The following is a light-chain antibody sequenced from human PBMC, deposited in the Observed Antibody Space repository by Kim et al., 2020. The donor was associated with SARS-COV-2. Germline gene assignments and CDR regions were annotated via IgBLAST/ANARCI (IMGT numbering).Light chain of an antibody. V-gene: IGKV3-20*01. CDR3: QQDGSSPST. CDR2: GAS. J-gene: IGKJ5*01. Sequence: EIVLTQSPATLSLSPGERATLSCRASRSVSSYLAWYQQKPGQAARLLIYGASSRATGIPDRFSGSGSGAEFSLTISSLEPEVFAVYYCQQDGSSPSTFGQGTRLGIK. CDR1: RSVSSY.